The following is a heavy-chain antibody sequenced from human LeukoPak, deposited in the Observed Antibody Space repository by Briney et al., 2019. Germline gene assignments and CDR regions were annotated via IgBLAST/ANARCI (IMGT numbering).Heavy chain of an antibody. J-gene: IGHJ6*02. Sequence: PGGSLRLSCAASGFTFSSYGMHWVRQAPGKGLEWVAVIWYDGSNKYYADSVKGRFTISRDNSKNTLYLQMNSLRAEDTAVYYCARNGGYCSGGSCYRPMDVWGQGTTVTVSS. CDR1: GFTFSSYG. D-gene: IGHD2-15*01. V-gene: IGHV3-33*01. CDR3: ARNGGYCSGGSCYRPMDV. CDR2: IWYDGSNK.